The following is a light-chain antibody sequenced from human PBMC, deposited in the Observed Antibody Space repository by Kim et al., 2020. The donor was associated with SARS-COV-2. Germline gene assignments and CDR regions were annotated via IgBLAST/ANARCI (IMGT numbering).Light chain of an antibody. CDR1: SGHSSYT. J-gene: IGLJ1*01. CDR3: QTWGTGIHV. V-gene: IGLV4-69*01. CDR2: LDNDGSH. Sequence: ASVKRTCTRSSGHSSYTIEWHQQRPEKGPRYLMKLDNDGSHNKGDGIPDRFSGSSSGAERYLTISSLRSEDEADYYCQTWGTGIHVFGTGTKVTVL.